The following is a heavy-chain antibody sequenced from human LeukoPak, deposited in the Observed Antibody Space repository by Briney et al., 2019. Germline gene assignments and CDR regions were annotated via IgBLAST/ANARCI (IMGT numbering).Heavy chain of an antibody. CDR3: ARADNLNAFDY. Sequence: PSETLPLTCTVSGGSISSGGYFWSWIRQHPGKGLEWIGSISSSGSTLYSPSLKRRVTISVDTSKNQFSLNLSSVTAADTAVYYCARADNLNAFDYWGQGTRVTVSS. D-gene: IGHD1-1*01. J-gene: IGHJ4*02. CDR1: GGSISSGGYF. CDR2: ISSSGST. V-gene: IGHV4-31*03.